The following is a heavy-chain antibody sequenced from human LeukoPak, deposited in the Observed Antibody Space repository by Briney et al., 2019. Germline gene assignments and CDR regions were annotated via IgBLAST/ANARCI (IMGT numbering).Heavy chain of an antibody. CDR3: ARDLSRYYDSSGYYGNGVY. V-gene: IGHV3-30-3*01. J-gene: IGHJ4*02. D-gene: IGHD3-22*01. CDR2: ISYDGSNK. Sequence: HPGGSLRLSCAASGFTFSSYAMHWVRQAPGKGLEWVAVISYDGSNKYYADSVKGRFTISRDNSKSTLYLQMNSLRAEDTAVYYCARDLSRYYDSSGYYGNGVYWGQGTLVTVSS. CDR1: GFTFSSYA.